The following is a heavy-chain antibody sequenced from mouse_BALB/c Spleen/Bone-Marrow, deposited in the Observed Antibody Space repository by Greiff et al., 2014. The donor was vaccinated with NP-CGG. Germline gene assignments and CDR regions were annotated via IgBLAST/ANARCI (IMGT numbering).Heavy chain of an antibody. J-gene: IGHJ2*01. CDR3: ARYYYGSSYFDY. V-gene: IGHV14-3*02. CDR2: IDPANGNT. CDR1: GFNIKDTY. Sequence: VQLKESGAELVKPGASVKLSCTASGFNIKDTYMHWVKQRPEQGLEWIGRIDPANGNTKYDPKFQGKATITADTSSNTAYLQLSSLTSEDTAVYYCARYYYGSSYFDYWGQGTTLTASS. D-gene: IGHD1-1*01.